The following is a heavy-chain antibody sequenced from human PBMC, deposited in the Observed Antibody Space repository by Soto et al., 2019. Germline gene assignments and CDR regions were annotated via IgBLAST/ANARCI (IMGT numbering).Heavy chain of an antibody. D-gene: IGHD3-10*01. CDR3: ARGVYGSGNYYTGPSAFAI. V-gene: IGHV1-69*06. CDR1: GGTLSDHG. CDR2: TIPVFNTA. Sequence: QVQLEQSGAEVKKPGSSVKISCKASGGTLSDHGVSWLRQAPGQGLEWVGGTIPVFNTAKYAPKFQGRVTIAADKSTNIAYMELGSLRSDDTAFYSCARGVYGSGNYYTGPSAFAIWGQGTRVIVSS. J-gene: IGHJ3*02.